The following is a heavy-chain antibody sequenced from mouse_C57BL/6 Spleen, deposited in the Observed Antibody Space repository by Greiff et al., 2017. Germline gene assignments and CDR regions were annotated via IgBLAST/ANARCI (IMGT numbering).Heavy chain of an antibody. J-gene: IGHJ3*01. CDR3: ARSTMVTTAFAY. CDR2: IDPSDSYT. V-gene: IGHV1-69*01. Sequence: QVQLQQPGAELVMPGASVKLSCKASGYTFTSYWMHWVKQRPGQGLEWIGEIDPSDSYTNYNQKFKGKSTLTVDKSSSTAYMQLSSLTSEDSAVYDCARSTMVTTAFAYWGQGTLVTVSA. D-gene: IGHD2-2*01. CDR1: GYTFTSYW.